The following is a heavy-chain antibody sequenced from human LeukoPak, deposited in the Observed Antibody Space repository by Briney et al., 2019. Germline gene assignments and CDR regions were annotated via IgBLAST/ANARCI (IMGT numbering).Heavy chain of an antibody. CDR1: GFTFSSYA. V-gene: IGHV3-23*01. D-gene: IGHD3-22*01. CDR3: ARGRYYYDSSDAFDI. CDR2: ISGSGGST. Sequence: GGSLRLSCAASGFTFSSYAMSWVRQAPGKGLEWVSAISGSGGSTYYADSVKGRFTISRDNSKNTLYLQMNSLRAEDTAVYYCARGRYYYDSSDAFDIWGQGTMVTVSS. J-gene: IGHJ3*02.